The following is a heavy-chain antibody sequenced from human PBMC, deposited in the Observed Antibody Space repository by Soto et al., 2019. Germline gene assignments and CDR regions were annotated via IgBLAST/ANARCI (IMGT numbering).Heavy chain of an antibody. CDR2: IFYSGST. D-gene: IGHD3-22*01. CDR1: GGSINSGGYY. V-gene: IGHV4-31*03. Sequence: QVQLQESGPGLVKPSQTLSLTCSVSGGSINSGGYYWTWIRQHPGKGLEWMGNIFYSGSTSYNPSLKSRLTISIDTSKTHFSLKLSSVTAADTAVYYCARNSISKKIDYWGQGTLVTVSS. CDR3: ARNSISKKIDY. J-gene: IGHJ4*02.